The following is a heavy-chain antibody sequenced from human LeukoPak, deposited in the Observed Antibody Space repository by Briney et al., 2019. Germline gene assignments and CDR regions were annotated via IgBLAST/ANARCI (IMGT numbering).Heavy chain of an antibody. CDR2: ISYDGSNK. D-gene: IGHD3-22*01. CDR3: ARDRGGITMIVLFDY. J-gene: IGHJ4*02. CDR1: GFTVSSDY. V-gene: IGHV3-30-3*01. Sequence: GGSLRLSCAASGFTVSSDYMTWVRQAPGKGLEWVAVISYDGSNKYYADSVKGRFTISRDNSKNTLYLQMNSLRAEDTAVYYCARDRGGITMIVLFDYWGQGTLVTVSS.